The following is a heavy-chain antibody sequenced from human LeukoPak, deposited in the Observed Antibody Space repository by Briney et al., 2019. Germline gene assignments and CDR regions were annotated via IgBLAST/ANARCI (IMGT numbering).Heavy chain of an antibody. D-gene: IGHD3-3*01. CDR2: IYYSGTT. CDR3: ARHGPLYDIWSAQFYFDY. V-gene: IGHV4-59*08. CDR1: GGSLSTLY. Sequence: KPSDTLSLTCTLSGGSLSTLYWRWLRQPTGKGLEWIGYIYYSGTTNYNPSLKSRVTISVDMSKSQFSLTLSSVTAADTALYYCARHGPLYDIWSAQFYFDYWGQGTLVAVSS. J-gene: IGHJ4*02.